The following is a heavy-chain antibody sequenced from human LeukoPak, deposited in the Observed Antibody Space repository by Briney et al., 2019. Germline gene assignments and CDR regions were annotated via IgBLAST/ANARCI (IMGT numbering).Heavy chain of an antibody. CDR1: GYTFTDYY. Sequence: ASVKVSCKASGYTFTDYYMHWVRQAPGQGLEWMGWINPNSGGTNSAQKFQGRVTMTRDTSISTAYMELNRLRSDDTAVYYCARDVATTFYYYYYMDVWGKGTTVTISS. CDR2: INPNSGGT. J-gene: IGHJ6*03. CDR3: ARDVATTFYYYYYMDV. V-gene: IGHV1-2*02. D-gene: IGHD1-26*01.